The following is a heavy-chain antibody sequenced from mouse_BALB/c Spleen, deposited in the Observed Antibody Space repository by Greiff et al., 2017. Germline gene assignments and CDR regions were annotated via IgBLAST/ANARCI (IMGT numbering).Heavy chain of an antibody. Sequence: VQLQESGAELVRPGTSVKISCKASGYAFTNYWLGWVKQRPGHGLEWIGDIYPGSGNTYYNEKFKGKATLTADKSSSTAYMQLSSLTSEDSAVYFCAVYYGSSHWYFDVWGAGTTVTVSS. CDR2: IYPGSGNT. V-gene: IGHV1-63*01. D-gene: IGHD1-1*01. J-gene: IGHJ1*01. CDR3: AVYYGSSHWYFDV. CDR1: GYAFTNYW.